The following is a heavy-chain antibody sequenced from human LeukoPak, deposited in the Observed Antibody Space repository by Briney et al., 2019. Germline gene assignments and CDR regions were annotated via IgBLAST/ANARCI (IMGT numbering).Heavy chain of an antibody. CDR3: ARHYDIDPFDY. CDR1: GGSISSYY. D-gene: IGHD3-9*01. CDR2: IYYRGST. Sequence: SETPSLTCTVSGGSISSYYWSWIRQPPGEGLEWIGYIYYRGSTNYSPSLKSRVTISVDTSKNQFSLKLSSVTAADTAVYYCARHYDIDPFDYWGQGTLVTVSS. V-gene: IGHV4-59*01. J-gene: IGHJ4*02.